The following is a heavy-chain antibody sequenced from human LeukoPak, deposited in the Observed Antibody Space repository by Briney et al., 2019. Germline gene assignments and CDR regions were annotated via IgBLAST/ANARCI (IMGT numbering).Heavy chain of an antibody. J-gene: IGHJ3*02. D-gene: IGHD5-12*01. CDR3: ARDLRPYSGYDNLAFDI. CDR2: ISGSGGST. CDR1: GFTFSSYA. V-gene: IGHV3-23*01. Sequence: GGSLRLSCAASGFTFSSYAMSWVRQAPGKGLEWVSAISGSGGSTYYADSVKGRFTISRDNAKNSLYLQMNSLRGEDTAVYYCARDLRPYSGYDNLAFDIWGQGTMVTVSS.